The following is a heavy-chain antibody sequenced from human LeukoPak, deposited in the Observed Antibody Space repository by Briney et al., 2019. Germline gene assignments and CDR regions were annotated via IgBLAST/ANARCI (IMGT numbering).Heavy chain of an antibody. J-gene: IGHJ6*02. D-gene: IGHD2-2*01. CDR3: ARDHCTSSGCYEYYYYGMDV. CDR1: GYTFTGYY. V-gene: IGHV1-2*02. CDR2: INPNSGGN. Sequence: ASVKVSCKASGYTFTGYYIHWVRQAPGQGLEWMGWINPNSGGNNSAQKFQGRVTMTRDTSVSTAYMELSRLRSDDTAVYYCARDHCTSSGCYEYYYYGMDVWGQGTTVTVSS.